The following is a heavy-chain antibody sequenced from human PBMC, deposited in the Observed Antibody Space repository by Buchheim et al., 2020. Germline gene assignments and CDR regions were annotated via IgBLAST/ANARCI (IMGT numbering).Heavy chain of an antibody. V-gene: IGHV4-61*02. D-gene: IGHD3-22*01. CDR1: GGSISSGSYY. CDR2: IYTSGST. Sequence: QVQLQESGPGLVKPSQTLSLTCTVSGGSISSGSYYWSWIRQPAGKGLEWIGRIYTSGSTNYNPSLKTRVTISVDTSNNQLSLKLSYVTAADTAVYYCARGAAYYYDSSGFDYWGQGTL. J-gene: IGHJ4*02. CDR3: ARGAAYYYDSSGFDY.